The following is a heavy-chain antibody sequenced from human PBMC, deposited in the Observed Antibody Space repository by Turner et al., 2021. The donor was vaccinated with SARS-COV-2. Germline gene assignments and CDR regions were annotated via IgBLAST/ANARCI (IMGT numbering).Heavy chain of an antibody. CDR2: INPSGGGT. V-gene: IGHV1-46*03. Sequence: QVQLVQSRAEVKKPGASVRVSCKASGYIFINYYIHWVRQAPGQGLEWVGRINPSGGGTRYAQKFRGRVTMTRDTSTSTVSMELSSLRSEDTAVYYCARGELWSFSSYDNWGQGTLVTVSS. CDR3: ARGELWSFSSYDN. J-gene: IGHJ4*02. CDR1: GYIFINYY. D-gene: IGHD3-10*01.